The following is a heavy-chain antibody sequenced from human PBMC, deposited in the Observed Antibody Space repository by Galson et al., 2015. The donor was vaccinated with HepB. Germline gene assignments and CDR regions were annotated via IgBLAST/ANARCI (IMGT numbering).Heavy chain of an antibody. D-gene: IGHD2-2*02. J-gene: IGHJ4*02. Sequence: SVKVSCKASGYTFTGYYMHWARQAPGQGLEWMGWINPNSGGTNYAQKFQGRVTMTRDTSISTAYMELSRLRSDDTAVYYCAREGCSSTSCYTAFDYWGQGTLVTVSS. V-gene: IGHV1-2*02. CDR1: GYTFTGYY. CDR3: AREGCSSTSCYTAFDY. CDR2: INPNSGGT.